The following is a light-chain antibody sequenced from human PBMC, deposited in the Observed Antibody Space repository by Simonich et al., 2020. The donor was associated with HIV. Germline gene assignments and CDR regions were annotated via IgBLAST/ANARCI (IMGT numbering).Light chain of an antibody. V-gene: IGLV6-57*01. CDR2: DDN. J-gene: IGLJ2*01. CDR3: QSYDSSNHVI. CDR1: SGNLASDY. Sequence: NFMLTQPHSVSESTGKTVTISCTRSSGNLASDYVQWYQQRPGSSPTTVIFDDNRGPSGVPDRFSVSFDTSSNSASLTISGLKTEDEADYYCQSYDSSNHVIFGGGTKLTVL.